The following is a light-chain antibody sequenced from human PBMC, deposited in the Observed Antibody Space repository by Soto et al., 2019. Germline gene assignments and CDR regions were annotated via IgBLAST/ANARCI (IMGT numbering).Light chain of an antibody. V-gene: IGKV1-9*01. CDR3: QGLNDYPIT. Sequence: DIQLTQSPSFMSASVGDRVTITCRASQGISSYLAWYQQKPGKAPKFLIYAASTLQSGVPLRFSGSGSGTEFTLTISSLQPEDFATYYCQGLNDYPITFGQGTRLEIK. CDR2: AAS. J-gene: IGKJ5*01. CDR1: QGISSY.